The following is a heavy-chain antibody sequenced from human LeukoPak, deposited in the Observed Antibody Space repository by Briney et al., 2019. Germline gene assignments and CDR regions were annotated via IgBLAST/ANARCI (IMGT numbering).Heavy chain of an antibody. V-gene: IGHV4-39*02. Sequence: PSETLSLTCTVSGGSFSSSSYYWAWIRRPLGKGLEWLGSWYYDGRTFYNPSLQSRVTVSVDTSKNQFSLKLSSVTAADTAVYYCARERVRSGLYSGYEFDYWGQGTLVTVSS. CDR2: WYYDGRT. D-gene: IGHD5-12*01. J-gene: IGHJ4*02. CDR3: ARERVRSGLYSGYEFDY. CDR1: GGSFSSSSYY.